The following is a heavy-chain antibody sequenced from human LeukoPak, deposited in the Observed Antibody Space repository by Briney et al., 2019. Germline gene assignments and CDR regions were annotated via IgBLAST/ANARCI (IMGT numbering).Heavy chain of an antibody. CDR3: AKGNHYYDSSGFYDY. D-gene: IGHD3-22*01. J-gene: IGHJ4*02. CDR2: IGSDNKP. CDR1: GFTFSAYA. Sequence: PGGSLRLSCEASGFTFSAYAMTWVRQAPGKGLEWVSSIGSDNKPHYSESVKGRFTISRDNSKSTLYLQMNSLRAEDTAVYYCAKGNHYYDSSGFYDYWGQGTLVTVSS. V-gene: IGHV3-23*05.